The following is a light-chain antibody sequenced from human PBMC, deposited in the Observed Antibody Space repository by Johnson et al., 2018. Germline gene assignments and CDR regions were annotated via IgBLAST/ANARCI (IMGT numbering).Light chain of an antibody. V-gene: IGLV1-51*02. J-gene: IGLJ1*01. CDR1: SSNIGNNY. CDR3: GTWDSSLSAGNV. Sequence: QSVLTQPPSVSAAPGQKVTISCSGSSSNIGNNYVSWYQPLPGTAPKLLIYENNKRPSGIPDRFSGSKYGTSATLGITGLQTGDEADDYCGTWDSSLSAGNVFGTGTKVTVL. CDR2: ENN.